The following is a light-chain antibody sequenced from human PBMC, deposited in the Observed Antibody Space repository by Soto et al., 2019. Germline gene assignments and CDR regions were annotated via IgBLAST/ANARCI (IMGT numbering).Light chain of an antibody. CDR1: QGISSY. CDR2: AAS. J-gene: IGKJ1*01. V-gene: IGKV1-9*01. CDR3: QQVNSYPRA. Sequence: DIHLTQSPSFLSASVVDIVTISFRASQGISSYLAWYQQKPGKAPKLLIYAASTLQYGVPSRFSGSGSGTEFTLTISSLQPEDFATYYCQQVNSYPRAFGQGTKV.